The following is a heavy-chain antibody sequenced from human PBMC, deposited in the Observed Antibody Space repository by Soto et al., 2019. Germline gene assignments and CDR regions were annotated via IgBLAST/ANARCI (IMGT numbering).Heavy chain of an antibody. CDR1: GFTFSEYY. J-gene: IGHJ4*02. Sequence: VGSLRLSCAASGFTFSEYYMSWIRQAPGKGLEWVSYIGSSDNIIYYADSVKGRFTISRDNAKNSLYLQMNSLRAEDTAVYYCARDLGYYESSGYFDYWGQGTLVTVSS. D-gene: IGHD3-22*01. CDR3: ARDLGYYESSGYFDY. CDR2: IGSSDNII. V-gene: IGHV3-11*01.